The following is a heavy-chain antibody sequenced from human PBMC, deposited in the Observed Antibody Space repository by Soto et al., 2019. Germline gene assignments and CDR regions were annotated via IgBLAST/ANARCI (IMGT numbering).Heavy chain of an antibody. J-gene: IGHJ4*02. D-gene: IGHD3-3*01. CDR3: AKGRDDFWSPYYFGS. CDR1: GLNFDDFA. Sequence: GGSLRLSCVGTGLNFDDFAMHWVRQAPGKGLEWVSGITWNSRVLAYADSVKGRFTISRDNARNSLYLQMDSLRDEDTALYYCAKGRDDFWSPYYFGSWGQRALVTVSS. V-gene: IGHV3-9*01. CDR2: ITWNSRVL.